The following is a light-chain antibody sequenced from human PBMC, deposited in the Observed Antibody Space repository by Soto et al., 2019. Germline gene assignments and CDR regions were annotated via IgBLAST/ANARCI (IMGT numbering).Light chain of an antibody. CDR3: LQYHNSSA. V-gene: IGKV3-15*01. J-gene: IGKJ1*01. Sequence: IVMTQSPATLSVSRGERATLSCRASQNIYSNVAWYQQRPGQAPRLIIYRASTRATGIPARFSGSGSGTEFTLTIRSLQSEDYRVYCCLQYHNSSAFCQGTKVHIK. CDR1: QNIYSN. CDR2: RAS.